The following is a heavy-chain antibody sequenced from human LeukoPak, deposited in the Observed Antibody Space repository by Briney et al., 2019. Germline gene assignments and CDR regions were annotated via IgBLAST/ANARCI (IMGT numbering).Heavy chain of an antibody. Sequence: GGSLRLSCAASGYTFGNYGMSWVRQAPGKGLEWVSGINWNGGSTGYADSVEGRFTISRDNAKNSQYLQMNSLRVEDTALYYCARAQTYGDSRLLLDYWGQGTLVTVSS. D-gene: IGHD2-21*02. CDR2: INWNGGST. V-gene: IGHV3-20*04. CDR1: GYTFGNYG. CDR3: ARAQTYGDSRLLLDY. J-gene: IGHJ4*02.